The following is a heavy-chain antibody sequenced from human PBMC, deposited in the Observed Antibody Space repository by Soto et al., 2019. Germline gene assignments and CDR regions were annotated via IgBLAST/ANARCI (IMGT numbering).Heavy chain of an antibody. D-gene: IGHD3-22*01. CDR3: AKIKIVVVIPNWYFDL. CDR2: ISGSGGST. Sequence: PGGSLRLSCAASGFTFSSYAMSWVRQAPGKGLEWVSAISGSGGSTYYADSVKGRFTISRDNSKNTLYLQMNSLRAEDTAVYYCAKIKIVVVIPNWYFDLWGRGTLVTVSS. J-gene: IGHJ2*01. CDR1: GFTFSSYA. V-gene: IGHV3-23*01.